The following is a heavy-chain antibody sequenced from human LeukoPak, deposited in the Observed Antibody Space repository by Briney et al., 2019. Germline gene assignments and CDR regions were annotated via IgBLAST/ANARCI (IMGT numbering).Heavy chain of an antibody. CDR2: INPNSGGT. Sequence: ASVEVSCKASGYTFTGYYMHWVRQAPGQGLEWMGWINPNSGGTNYAQKFQGRVTMTRDTSISTAYMELSRLRSDDTAVYYCARGSLHYYGSGSYPRDYWGQGTLVTVSS. V-gene: IGHV1-2*02. D-gene: IGHD3-10*01. J-gene: IGHJ4*02. CDR1: GYTFTGYY. CDR3: ARGSLHYYGSGSYPRDY.